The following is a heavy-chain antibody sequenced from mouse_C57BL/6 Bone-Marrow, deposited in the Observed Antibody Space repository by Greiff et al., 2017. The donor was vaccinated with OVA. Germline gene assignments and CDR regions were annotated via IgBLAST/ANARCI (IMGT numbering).Heavy chain of an antibody. J-gene: IGHJ4*01. CDR3: ARSRDYEDDYYAMDY. D-gene: IGHD2-4*01. CDR2: IDPNSGGT. CDR1: GYTFTSYW. Sequence: QVQLKQPGAELVKPGASVKLSCKASGYTFTSYWMHWVKQRPGRGLEWIGRIDPNSGGTKYNEKFKSKATLTVDKPSSTAYMQLSSLTSEDSAVYYCARSRDYEDDYYAMDYWGQGTSVTVSS. V-gene: IGHV1-72*01.